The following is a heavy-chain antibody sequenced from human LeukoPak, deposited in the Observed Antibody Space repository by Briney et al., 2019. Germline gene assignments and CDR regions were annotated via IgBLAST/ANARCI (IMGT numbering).Heavy chain of an antibody. CDR1: GGSISSSSYY. D-gene: IGHD3-16*02. V-gene: IGHV4-39*07. Sequence: SETLSLTCTVSGGSISSSSYYWGWIRQPPGKGLEWIGSIYYSGSTYYNPSLKSRVTISVDTSKNQFSLKLSSVTAADTAVYYCARGSMITFGGVIATFDPWGQGTLVTVSS. CDR3: ARGSMITFGGVIATFDP. CDR2: IYYSGST. J-gene: IGHJ5*02.